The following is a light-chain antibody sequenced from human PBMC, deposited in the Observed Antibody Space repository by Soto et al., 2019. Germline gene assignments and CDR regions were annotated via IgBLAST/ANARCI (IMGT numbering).Light chain of an antibody. Sequence: QSALTQPASVSGSPGQSIIISCTGTSSDVGTYRYVSWYQHHPGKAPKLMIYDVSYRPSGVSDRFSGSKSGNSASLAISGLQPEDEAYYYCSSYASTSTPVFAGGTKVPVL. CDR2: DVS. CDR3: SSYASTSTPV. J-gene: IGLJ2*01. V-gene: IGLV2-14*03. CDR1: SSDVGTYRY.